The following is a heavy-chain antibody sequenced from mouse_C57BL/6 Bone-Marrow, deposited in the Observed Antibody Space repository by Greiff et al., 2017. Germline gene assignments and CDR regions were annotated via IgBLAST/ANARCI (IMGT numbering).Heavy chain of an antibody. CDR1: GYTFTSYW. CDR2: IYPGSGST. J-gene: IGHJ1*03. Sequence: VKLQQPGAELVKPGASVKMSCKASGYTFTSYWLTWVKQRPGQGLGWIGDIYPGSGSTNYNEKFKSKATLTVDTSSSTAYMQLSSLTSEDSAVYYCARPYYSNYWYFEVWGTGTTVTVSS. V-gene: IGHV1-55*01. D-gene: IGHD2-5*01. CDR3: ARPYYSNYWYFEV.